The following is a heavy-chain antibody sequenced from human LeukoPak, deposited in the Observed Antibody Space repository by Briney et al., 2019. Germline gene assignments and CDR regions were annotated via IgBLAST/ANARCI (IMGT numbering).Heavy chain of an antibody. Sequence: SETLSLTCTVSGASISSYYWSWIRQPPGKGLEWIGYIYYSGITNYNPSLKSRVTISVDTSKNQFSLKLISVTAADSAVYYCARAWQWRLVCDAFDVWGQGTMVSVSS. CDR1: GASISSYY. J-gene: IGHJ3*01. CDR2: IYYSGIT. CDR3: ARAWQWRLVCDAFDV. D-gene: IGHD6-19*01. V-gene: IGHV4-59*12.